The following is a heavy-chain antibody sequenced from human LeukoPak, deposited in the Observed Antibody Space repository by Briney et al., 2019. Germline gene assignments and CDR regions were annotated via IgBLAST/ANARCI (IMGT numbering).Heavy chain of an antibody. D-gene: IGHD6-19*01. CDR3: ARERNLEIAVAGTIFNY. V-gene: IGHV3-33*01. Sequence: GGSLRLSCAASGFSLSSHGMHWVRQAPGKGLEWVAVIWDDGVNKYYGDSVNGRVTISRDNSKNTLYLQMKSLRAEDTAMYYCARERNLEIAVAGTIFNYWGQGTLVTVSS. CDR1: GFSLSSHG. J-gene: IGHJ4*02. CDR2: IWDDGVNK.